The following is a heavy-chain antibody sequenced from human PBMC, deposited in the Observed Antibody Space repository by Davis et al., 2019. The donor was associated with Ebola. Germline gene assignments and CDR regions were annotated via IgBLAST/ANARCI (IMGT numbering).Heavy chain of an antibody. Sequence: PGGSLRLSCVGSEFTFRSYWFHWVRQAPGKGLEWVSRIYTDGSTTNYADSVRGRFTISRDNAKNTLFLQMNSLRADDTAVYYCARDVGGRAGYWGQGTLVTVSS. J-gene: IGHJ4*02. V-gene: IGHV3-74*01. CDR3: ARDVGGRAGY. CDR2: IYTDGSTT. CDR1: EFTFRSYW.